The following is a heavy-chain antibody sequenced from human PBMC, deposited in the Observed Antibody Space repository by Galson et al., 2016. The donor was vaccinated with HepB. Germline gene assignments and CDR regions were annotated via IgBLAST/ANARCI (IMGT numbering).Heavy chain of an antibody. D-gene: IGHD6-19*01. CDR2: ISGSGATT. Sequence: SLRLSCAASGFTFSSYAMSWVRQAPGKGLEWVSTISGSGATTYVADSVKGRFTNSRDNSKNTLYLQLNSQRVEDTAIYYCAKGGPWLLRGPCWFDPWGQGTLVSVSS. CDR1: GFTFSSYA. CDR3: AKGGPWLLRGPCWFDP. J-gene: IGHJ5*02. V-gene: IGHV3-23*01.